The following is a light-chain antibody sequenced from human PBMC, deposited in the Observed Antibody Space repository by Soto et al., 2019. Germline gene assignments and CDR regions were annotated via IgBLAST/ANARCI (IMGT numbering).Light chain of an antibody. V-gene: IGKV3-20*01. CDR1: QSVSSTY. Sequence: IVLTQSPGTLSVSPGERATLSCRASQSVSSTYLAWYQQKPGQAPRLLIYGASSRATGIPDRFSASGSGTDFTLTISRLEPEDFAVYYCQQYGSSPLTFGGGTKVDIK. CDR3: QQYGSSPLT. J-gene: IGKJ4*01. CDR2: GAS.